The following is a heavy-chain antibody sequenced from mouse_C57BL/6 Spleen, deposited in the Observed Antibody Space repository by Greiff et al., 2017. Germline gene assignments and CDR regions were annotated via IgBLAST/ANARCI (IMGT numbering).Heavy chain of an antibody. Sequence: QVQLQQSGAELVRPGTSVKVSCKASGYAFTNYLIEWVKQRPGQGLEWIGVINPGSGGTNYNEKFKGKATLTADKSSSTAYMQLSSLTSEDSAVYFCARRDYYGSSYGYCDVWGTGTTVTVSS. CDR2: INPGSGGT. CDR3: ARRDYYGSSYGYCDV. V-gene: IGHV1-54*01. J-gene: IGHJ1*03. CDR1: GYAFTNYL. D-gene: IGHD1-1*01.